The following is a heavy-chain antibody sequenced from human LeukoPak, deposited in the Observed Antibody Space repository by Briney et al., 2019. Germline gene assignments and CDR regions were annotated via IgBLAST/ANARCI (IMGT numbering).Heavy chain of an antibody. Sequence: GGSLRLSCAASGFTFDDYAMHWVRQAPGKGLEWVSGISWNSERIVYADSVKGRFTISRDNAKNSLYLQMNSLRAEDTALYYCAKANSSWAAFDYWGQGTLVTVSS. CDR3: AKANSSWAAFDY. V-gene: IGHV3-9*01. CDR1: GFTFDDYA. D-gene: IGHD2-2*01. J-gene: IGHJ4*02. CDR2: ISWNSERI.